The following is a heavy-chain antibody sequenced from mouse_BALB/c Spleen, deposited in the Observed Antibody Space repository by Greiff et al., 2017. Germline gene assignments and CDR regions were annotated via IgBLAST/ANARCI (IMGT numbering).Heavy chain of an antibody. CDR3: ARGYGSSYWFAY. J-gene: IGHJ3*01. CDR2: INPSTGYT. Sequence: QVQLQQSGAELAKPGASVKMSCKASGYTFTSYWMHWVKQRPGQGLEWIGYINPSTGYTEYNQKFKDKATLTADKSSSTAYMQLSSLTSEDSAVYYCARGYGSSYWFAYWGQGTLVTVSA. V-gene: IGHV1-7*01. D-gene: IGHD1-1*01. CDR1: GYTFTSYW.